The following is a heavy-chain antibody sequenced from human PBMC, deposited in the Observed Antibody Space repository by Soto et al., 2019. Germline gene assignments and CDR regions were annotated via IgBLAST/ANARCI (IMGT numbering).Heavy chain of an antibody. D-gene: IGHD3-22*01. CDR3: ARAIGPTLFDY. V-gene: IGHV3-13*04. Sequence: GGSLRLSCSASGFTFSSYDMHWVRQGPGKGLEWVSAIGTAGDTNYAGSVKGRFTISRENAKNSLYLQMNSLRAGDAAIYFCARAIGPTLFDYWGQGTLVTVSS. J-gene: IGHJ4*02. CDR1: GFTFSSYD. CDR2: IGTAGDT.